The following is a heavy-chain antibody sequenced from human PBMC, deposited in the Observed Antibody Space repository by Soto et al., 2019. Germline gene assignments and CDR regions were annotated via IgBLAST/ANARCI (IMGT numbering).Heavy chain of an antibody. Sequence: SETLSLTCTVSGFSVSTGVYYWTWIRQQPGKGLEWVGYIDNSGATYYNPSLKSRVTISLDTSKNQFSLNLSSVTAADTAVFYFARSTFWSYHETGGYYGFDNWGQGTLVTVSS. V-gene: IGHV4-30-4*08. D-gene: IGHD3-22*01. J-gene: IGHJ5*02. CDR2: IDNSGAT. CDR1: GFSVSTGVYY. CDR3: ARSTFWSYHETGGYYGFDN.